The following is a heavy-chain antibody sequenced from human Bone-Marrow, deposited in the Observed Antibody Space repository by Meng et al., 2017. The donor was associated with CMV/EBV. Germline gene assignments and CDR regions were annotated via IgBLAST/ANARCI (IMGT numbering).Heavy chain of an antibody. CDR1: GGSISSSSYY. Sequence: LSCTVSGGSISSSSYYWGWIRQPPGKGLEWIGSIYYSGSTYYNPSLRSRVTISVDTSKNQFSLKLSSVTAADAAVYYCERRRHYYGMDVWGQGTTVTVSS. D-gene: IGHD6-25*01. CDR2: IYYSGST. V-gene: IGHV4-39*01. J-gene: IGHJ6*02. CDR3: ERRRHYYGMDV.